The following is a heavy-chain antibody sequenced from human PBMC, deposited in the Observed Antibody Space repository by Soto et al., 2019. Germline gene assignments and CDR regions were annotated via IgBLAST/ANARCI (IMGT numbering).Heavy chain of an antibody. CDR2: IYPGDSDT. CDR3: ARHGATGGSYYYYYMDV. D-gene: IGHD1-26*01. V-gene: IGHV5-51*01. CDR1: GYRFTSYW. J-gene: IGHJ6*03. Sequence: PGESLKISCKGSGYRFTSYWIGWVRQMHGKGLEWMGIIYPGDSDTRYSPSFQGQVTISADKSISTAYLQWSSLKASDTAMYYCARHGATGGSYYYYYMDVWGKGTTVTVSS.